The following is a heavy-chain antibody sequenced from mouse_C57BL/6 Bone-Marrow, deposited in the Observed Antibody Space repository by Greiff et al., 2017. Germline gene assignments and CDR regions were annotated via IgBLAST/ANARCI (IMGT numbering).Heavy chain of an antibody. CDR3: HDGRDY. V-gene: IGHV1-69*01. D-gene: IGHD1-1*01. Sequence: QVQLQQPGAELVMPGASVKLSCKASGYTFTSYWMHWVKQRPGQGLEWIGEIDPSDSYTNYNQKFKGKSTLTVDKSSSTAYMQLSSLTSEDSAVYYCHDGRDYWGQGTTLTVSS. CDR1: GYTFTSYW. J-gene: IGHJ2*01. CDR2: IDPSDSYT.